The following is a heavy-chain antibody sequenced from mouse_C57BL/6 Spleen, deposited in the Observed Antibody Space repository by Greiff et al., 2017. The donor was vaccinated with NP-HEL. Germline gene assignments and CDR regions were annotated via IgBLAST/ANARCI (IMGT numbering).Heavy chain of an antibody. Sequence: QVQLQQSGAELVKPGASVKISCKASGYAFSSYWMNWVKQRPGKGLEWIGQIYPGDGDTNYNGKFKGKATLTADKSSSTAYMQLSSLTSDDSAVYFCARSGGNCDWYFDVWGTGTTVTVSS. CDR3: ARSGGNCDWYFDV. V-gene: IGHV1-80*01. CDR1: GYAFSSYW. CDR2: IYPGDGDT. J-gene: IGHJ1*03. D-gene: IGHD2-1*01.